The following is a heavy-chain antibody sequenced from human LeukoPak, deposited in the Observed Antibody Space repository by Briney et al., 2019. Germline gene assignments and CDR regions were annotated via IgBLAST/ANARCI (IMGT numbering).Heavy chain of an antibody. CDR2: IYYSGST. Sequence: SETLSLTCTVSGGSISSYYWSWIRQPAGKGLEWIGYIYYSGSTYYNPSLKSRVTISVDTSKNQFSLKLSSVTAADTAVYYCARDQSPGDFWSGSPDAFDIWGQGTMVTVSS. D-gene: IGHD3-3*01. J-gene: IGHJ3*02. CDR1: GGSISSYY. V-gene: IGHV4-59*06. CDR3: ARDQSPGDFWSGSPDAFDI.